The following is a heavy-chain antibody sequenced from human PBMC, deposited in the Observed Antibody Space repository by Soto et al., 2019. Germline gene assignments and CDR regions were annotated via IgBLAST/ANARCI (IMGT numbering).Heavy chain of an antibody. Sequence: QPGGSLRLSCAASGFTFSSYAMSWVRQAPGKGLEWVSAISGSGGSTYYADSVKGRFTISRDNSKNTLYLQMNSLRAEDTAVYYCAKEHIVVLNATKAFDYWGQGTLVTVSS. CDR2: ISGSGGST. V-gene: IGHV3-23*01. J-gene: IGHJ4*02. D-gene: IGHD2-21*01. CDR1: GFTFSSYA. CDR3: AKEHIVVLNATKAFDY.